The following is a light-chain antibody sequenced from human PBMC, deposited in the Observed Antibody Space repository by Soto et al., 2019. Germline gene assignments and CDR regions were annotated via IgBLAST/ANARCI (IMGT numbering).Light chain of an antibody. V-gene: IGKV1-5*03. CDR2: KAS. CDR1: QSISNW. J-gene: IGKJ4*01. CDR3: QQYNSYAPLT. Sequence: DIQMTQSPSTLSASVGDGVTITCRASQSISNWLAWYQRKPGKAPKLLIYKASSLESGVPSRFSGSGSGTEFTLTISSLQPDDFATYYCQQYNSYAPLTFGGGTKVDIK.